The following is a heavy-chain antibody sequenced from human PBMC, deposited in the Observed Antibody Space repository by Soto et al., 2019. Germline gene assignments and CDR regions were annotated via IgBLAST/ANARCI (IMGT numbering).Heavy chain of an antibody. CDR1: GGSVNNFT. CDR3: ARDASVGD. V-gene: IGHV1-69*02. Sequence: QVQLVQSGAEVKKPGSSVKVSCKASGGSVNNFTISWVRQAPGQGREWMGRITPLLGMTNYAQTFQGRVTFTADKATNTAYMDVTSLRSDDTAVYYCARDASVGDWGQGTLVTVSS. D-gene: IGHD4-17*01. CDR2: ITPLLGMT. J-gene: IGHJ4*02.